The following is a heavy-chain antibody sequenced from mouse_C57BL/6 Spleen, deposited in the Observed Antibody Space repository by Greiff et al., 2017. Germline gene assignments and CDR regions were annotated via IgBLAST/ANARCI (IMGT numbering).Heavy chain of an antibody. V-gene: IGHV1-55*01. D-gene: IGHD5-2*01. Sequence: QVQLQQPGAELVTPGASVKMSCKASGYTFTSYWITWVKPRHGQGLVWIGDIYPGSGSTNYNEKFKSKATLTVDTSSSTAYMQLSSLTSEDYAVYYCASRNNYRMDYWGQGTSVTVSS. CDR2: IYPGSGST. CDR1: GYTFTSYW. CDR3: ASRNNYRMDY. J-gene: IGHJ4*01.